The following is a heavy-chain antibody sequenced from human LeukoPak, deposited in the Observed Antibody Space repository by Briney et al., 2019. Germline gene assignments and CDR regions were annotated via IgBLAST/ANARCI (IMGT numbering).Heavy chain of an antibody. Sequence: SQTLSLTCTVSGGSISSTSYDWYWIRQPAGKGLEWIGHIYTSGSTNYNPSLKSRVTISVGTSKNQFSLKLTSVTAADTAVYYCTKGRGIWGQGTLVTVSS. J-gene: IGHJ4*02. D-gene: IGHD3-10*01. CDR2: IYTSGST. V-gene: IGHV4-61*09. CDR1: GGSISSTSYD. CDR3: TKGRGI.